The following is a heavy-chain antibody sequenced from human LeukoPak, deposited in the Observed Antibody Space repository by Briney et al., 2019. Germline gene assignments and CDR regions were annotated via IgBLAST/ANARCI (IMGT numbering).Heavy chain of an antibody. Sequence: SETLSLTCAVYGGSFSGYYWSWIRQPPGKGLEWIGEINHSGSTNYNPSLKSRVTISVDTSKNQFSLQLSSVTPEDTAVYYCASGSYSSDFKWGQGTLVTVSS. CDR1: GGSFSGYY. J-gene: IGHJ4*02. CDR3: ASGSYSSDFK. CDR2: INHSGST. D-gene: IGHD6-19*01. V-gene: IGHV4-34*01.